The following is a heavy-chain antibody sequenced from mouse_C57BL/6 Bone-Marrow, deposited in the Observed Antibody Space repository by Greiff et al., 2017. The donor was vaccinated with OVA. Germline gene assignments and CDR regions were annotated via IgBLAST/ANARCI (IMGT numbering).Heavy chain of an antibody. CDR2: ISNGGGST. V-gene: IGHV5-12*01. CDR1: GFTFSDYY. J-gene: IGHJ2*01. D-gene: IGHD6-5*01. CDR3: ARQDMLDY. Sequence: EVNVVESGGGLVQPGGSLKLSCAASGFTFSDYYMYWVRQTPEKRLEWVAYISNGGGSTYYPDTVKGRFTISRDNAKNTLYLQMSRLKSEDTAMYYCARQDMLDYWGQGTTLTVSS.